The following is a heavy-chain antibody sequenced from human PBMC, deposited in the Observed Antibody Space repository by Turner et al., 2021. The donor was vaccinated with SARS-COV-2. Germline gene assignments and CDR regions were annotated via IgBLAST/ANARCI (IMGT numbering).Heavy chain of an antibody. D-gene: IGHD2-21*01. CDR3: ARAHYPGSLFRFDP. V-gene: IGHV4-34*01. J-gene: IGHJ5*02. CDR1: DGSLIGHF. CDR2: VDHSGIT. Sequence: QVQLQQWGAGLLKPSETLSLPCGLFDGSLIGHFWSWIRQPPGKGLEWIGEVDHSGITNYNPSLKSRVTVSVDTSKNQFSLKLSSVTAADTAVYYCARAHYPGSLFRFDPWGQGTLVTVSS.